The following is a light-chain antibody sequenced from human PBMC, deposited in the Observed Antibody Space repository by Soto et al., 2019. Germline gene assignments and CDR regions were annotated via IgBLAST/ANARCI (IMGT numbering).Light chain of an antibody. J-gene: IGLJ1*01. CDR1: SSNIGVNT. V-gene: IGLV1-44*01. CDR2: SNN. Sequence: QFVLTQTPSASGTPGQRVTISCSGSSSNIGVNTVNWYQHVPGTAPTLVIYSNNQRPSGVPDRFSGSRSGTSASLAISGLQSEDEADYYCAAWDDNMSGGHYIFGTGTKVTVL. CDR3: AAWDDNMSGGHYI.